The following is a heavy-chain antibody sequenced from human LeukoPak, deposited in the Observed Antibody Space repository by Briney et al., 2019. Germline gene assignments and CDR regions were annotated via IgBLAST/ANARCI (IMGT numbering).Heavy chain of an antibody. Sequence: GGSLRLSCAASGFTFSSYAMSWVRQAPGKGLEWVSAISGSGGRTYYADSVKGRFTISRDSSKNTVYLQLNSLRAEDTAVYYCAKDLPALEYWGQGTLATVSS. CDR3: AKDLPALEY. J-gene: IGHJ4*02. D-gene: IGHD2-2*01. V-gene: IGHV3-23*01. CDR2: ISGSGGRT. CDR1: GFTFSSYA.